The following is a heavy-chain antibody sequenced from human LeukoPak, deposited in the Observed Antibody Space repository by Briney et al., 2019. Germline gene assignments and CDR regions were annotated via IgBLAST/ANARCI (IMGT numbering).Heavy chain of an antibody. V-gene: IGHV4-34*01. CDR3: ARVVGMITGTTPYSGGELDY. Sequence: SETLSLTCAVYGGSFSGSYWSWIRQPPGKGLEWIGEINHSGSTNYNPSLKSRVTISVDTSKNQFSLKLSSVTAADTAVYYGARVVGMITGTTPYSGGELDYWGQGTLVTVSS. D-gene: IGHD1-7*01. CDR1: GGSFSGSY. J-gene: IGHJ4*02. CDR2: INHSGST.